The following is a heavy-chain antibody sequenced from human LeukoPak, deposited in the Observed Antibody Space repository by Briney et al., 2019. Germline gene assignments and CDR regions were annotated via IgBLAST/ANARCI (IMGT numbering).Heavy chain of an antibody. CDR2: IWYDGSNK. CDR3: ARDFKPNYYDSSGYYY. J-gene: IGHJ4*02. CDR1: GFTFSSYG. D-gene: IGHD3-22*01. Sequence: PGGSLRLSCAASGFTFSSYGMHGVRQAPGKGLEWVAVIWYDGSNKYYADSVKGRFTISRDNSKNTLYLQMNSLRAEDTAVYYCARDFKPNYYDSSGYYYWGQGTLVTVSS. V-gene: IGHV3-33*01.